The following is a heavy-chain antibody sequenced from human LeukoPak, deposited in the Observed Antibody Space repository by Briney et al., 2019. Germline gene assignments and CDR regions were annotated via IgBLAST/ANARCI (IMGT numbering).Heavy chain of an antibody. J-gene: IGHJ4*02. Sequence: PGRSLRLSCAASGFTFSSYVMHWVRQAPGMGLEWVAVISYDGSNKYYADSVKGRFTISRDNSKNTLYLQMSSLRAEDTAVYYCARDRSPIVVVTATSFDYWGQGTLVTVSS. CDR1: GFTFSSYV. CDR2: ISYDGSNK. V-gene: IGHV3-30-3*01. D-gene: IGHD2-21*02. CDR3: ARDRSPIVVVTATSFDY.